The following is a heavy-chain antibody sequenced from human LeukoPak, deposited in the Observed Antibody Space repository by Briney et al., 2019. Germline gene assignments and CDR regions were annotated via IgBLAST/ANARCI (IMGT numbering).Heavy chain of an antibody. J-gene: IGHJ4*02. CDR2: IKQDGSEK. V-gene: IGHV3-7*01. CDR3: ARINYDSSGTFDY. CDR1: GFTFSSYW. D-gene: IGHD3-22*01. Sequence: GGSLRLSCAASGFTFSSYWMTWVRQAPGKGLEWVANIKQDGSEKHYVDSVKGRFTISRDNAKNSLFLQMNSLRAEDTAVYYCARINYDSSGTFDYWGQGTLVTVSS.